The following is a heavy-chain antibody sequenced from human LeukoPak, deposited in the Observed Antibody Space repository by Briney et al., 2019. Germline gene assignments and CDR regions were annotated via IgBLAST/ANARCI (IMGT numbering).Heavy chain of an antibody. J-gene: IGHJ6*02. CDR1: GFTFSNAW. CDR2: IKSKTDGGTT. CDR3: TTDGQNSLDHYYYGMDV. V-gene: IGHV3-15*01. D-gene: IGHD3/OR15-3a*01. Sequence: PGGSLRLSCAASGFTFSNAWMSWVRQAPGKGLEWVGLIKSKTDGGTTAYAAPVKGRFTISRDDSKNTLYLQMNSLRTEETAVYYCTTDGQNSLDHYYYGMDVWGQGTTVTVSS.